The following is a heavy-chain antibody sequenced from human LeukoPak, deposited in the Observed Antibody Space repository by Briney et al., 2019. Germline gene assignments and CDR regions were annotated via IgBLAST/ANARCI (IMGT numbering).Heavy chain of an antibody. CDR3: ARQEVPAAIFRGLNSGGYFDY. V-gene: IGHV4-39*07. CDR1: GGSISSSSYY. D-gene: IGHD2-2*01. CDR2: IYYTGST. J-gene: IGHJ4*02. Sequence: SETLSLTCTVSGGSISSSSYYWGWLRQPPGKGLEWIASIYYTGSTYYNPSLKSRVTISVATSKNQFSLKLSSVTAADTAVYYCARQEVPAAIFRGLNSGGYFDYWGQGTLVTVSS.